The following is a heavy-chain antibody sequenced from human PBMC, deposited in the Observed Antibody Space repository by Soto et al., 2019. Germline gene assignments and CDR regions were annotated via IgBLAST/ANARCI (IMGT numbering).Heavy chain of an antibody. J-gene: IGHJ6*02. Sequence: VQLVQSGAEVKKPGASVKVSCKASGYTFTGYYMHWVRQAPGQGLEWMGWINPNSGGTNYAQKFQGWVTMTRDTSISTAYMELSRLRSDDTAVYYCARDGYCSGGSCNPNYGMDVWGQGTTVTVSS. CDR1: GYTFTGYY. V-gene: IGHV1-2*04. CDR2: INPNSGGT. CDR3: ARDGYCSGGSCNPNYGMDV. D-gene: IGHD2-15*01.